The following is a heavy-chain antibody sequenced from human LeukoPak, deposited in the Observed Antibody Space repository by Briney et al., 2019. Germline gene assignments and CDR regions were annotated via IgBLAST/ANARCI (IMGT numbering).Heavy chain of an antibody. Sequence: GRSLRLSCAASGFTFSSYAMTWVRQAPGKGLEWVSVISGSGGTTYYADSVKGRFTISRDNSKNTLFLQMNSLRAEDTAVYYCAKESPEFDYWGQGTLVTVSS. V-gene: IGHV3-23*01. J-gene: IGHJ4*02. CDR1: GFTFSSYA. CDR2: ISGSGGTT. D-gene: IGHD1-14*01. CDR3: AKESPEFDY.